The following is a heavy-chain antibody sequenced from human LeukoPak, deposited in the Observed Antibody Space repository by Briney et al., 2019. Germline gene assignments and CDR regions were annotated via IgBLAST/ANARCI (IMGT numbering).Heavy chain of an antibody. CDR1: GFTFSSYG. J-gene: IGHJ6*03. CDR3: AKDTSWAVAGTSGYYMDV. D-gene: IGHD6-19*01. CDR2: IRYDGSNK. Sequence: PGGSLRLSCAASGFTFSSYGMHWVRQAPGKGLEWVAFIRYDGSNKYYADSVKGRFTISRDNSKNTLYLQMNSLRAEDTAVYYCAKDTSWAVAGTSGYYMDVWGKGTTVTVSS. V-gene: IGHV3-30*02.